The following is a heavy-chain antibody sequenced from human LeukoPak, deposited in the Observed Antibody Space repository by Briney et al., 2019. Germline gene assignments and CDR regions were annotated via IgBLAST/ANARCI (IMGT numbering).Heavy chain of an antibody. J-gene: IGHJ5*02. CDR2: ISSSSTYI. CDR3: ARARDSSSWHPEGENWFDP. CDR1: GFTFSTYS. V-gene: IGHV3-21*01. Sequence: GGSLRLSCAASGFTFSTYSMNWVRQAPGKGLEWVSSISSSSTYIYYADSVKGRFTISRDNAKNSLFLQMNSLRAEDTAVYYCARARDSSSWHPEGENWFDPWGQGTLVTVSS. D-gene: IGHD6-13*01.